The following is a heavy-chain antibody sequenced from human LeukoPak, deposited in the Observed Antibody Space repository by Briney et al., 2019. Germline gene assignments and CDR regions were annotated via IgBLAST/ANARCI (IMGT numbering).Heavy chain of an antibody. CDR2: ISGSGGGT. CDR3: TLFNNSGWNYGFDC. Sequence: GGPLRLSCAASGFTFSSYAMSWVRQASGRGLEWVSYISGSGGGTYYADPVKGRFTISRDNSKNTLSLQMISLRAEDTAIYYCTLFNNSGWNYGFDCWGQGTLVSVSS. D-gene: IGHD6-19*01. V-gene: IGHV3-23*01. CDR1: GFTFSSYA. J-gene: IGHJ4*02.